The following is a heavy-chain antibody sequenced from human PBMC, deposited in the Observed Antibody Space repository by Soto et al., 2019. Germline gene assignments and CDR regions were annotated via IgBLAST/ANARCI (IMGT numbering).Heavy chain of an antibody. Sequence: GALRLSGAASGFAFIGYGMHWVRQAPGKGLEWVAVIWYDGSNKYYADSVKGRFTISRDNSKNTGDLQMNSLRDEDTAVYYCTRGRRGFYYRMDLWGQGTTVTVSS. J-gene: IGHJ6*02. V-gene: IGHV3-33*01. CDR3: TRGRRGFYYRMDL. CDR2: IWYDGSNK. D-gene: IGHD3-10*01. CDR1: GFAFIGYG.